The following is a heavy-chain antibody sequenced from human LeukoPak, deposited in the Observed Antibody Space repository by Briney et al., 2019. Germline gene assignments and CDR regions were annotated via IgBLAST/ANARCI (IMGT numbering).Heavy chain of an antibody. Sequence: GRSLRLSCAASGFTFSSYAMHWVRQAPGKGLEWVAVISYDGSNKYYADSVKGRFTISRDNSKNTLYLQMNSLRAEDTAVYYCARETGSAVGSTDFDYWGQGTLVTVFS. CDR1: GFTFSSYA. CDR2: ISYDGSNK. J-gene: IGHJ4*02. CDR3: ARETGSAVGSTDFDY. V-gene: IGHV3-30-3*01. D-gene: IGHD4-17*01.